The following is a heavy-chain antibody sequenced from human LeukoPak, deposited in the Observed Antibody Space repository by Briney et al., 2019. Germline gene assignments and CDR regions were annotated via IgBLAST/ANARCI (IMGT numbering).Heavy chain of an antibody. J-gene: IGHJ3*02. CDR2: IYYSGRA. Sequence: SETLPLTCTVSGGSISNNNYYWGWIRQPPAKGLEWIGNIYYSGRAYYNPSLKSRVTISVDTSKNQFSLKMSSVTAADTAVYYCARRNVVVPAAMARAFDIWGQGTMVTVSS. V-gene: IGHV4-39*01. CDR1: GGSISNNNYY. D-gene: IGHD2-2*01. CDR3: ARRNVVVPAAMARAFDI.